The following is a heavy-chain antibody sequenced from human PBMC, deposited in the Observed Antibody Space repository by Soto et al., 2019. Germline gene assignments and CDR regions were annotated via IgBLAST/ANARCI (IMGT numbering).Heavy chain of an antibody. J-gene: IGHJ5*02. D-gene: IGHD4-4*01. Sequence: GASVKVSCKASGGTFSSYAISWVRQPPGQGLEWMGGIIPIFGTANYAQKFQGRVTITADESTSTAYMELSSLRSEDTAVYYCARVSTVSSSWFDPWGQGTLVTVSS. CDR2: IIPIFGTA. V-gene: IGHV1-69*13. CDR1: GGTFSSYA. CDR3: ARVSTVSSSWFDP.